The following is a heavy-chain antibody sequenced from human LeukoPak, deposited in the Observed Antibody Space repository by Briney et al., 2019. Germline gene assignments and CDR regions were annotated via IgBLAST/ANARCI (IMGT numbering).Heavy chain of an antibody. J-gene: IGHJ6*04. V-gene: IGHV4-34*01. Sequence: SETLSLTCAVYGGSFSGYYWSWIRQPPGKGLEWIGEINHSGSTNYNPSLKSRVTISVDTSKNQFSLKLSSVTAADTAVYYFARGQTFYGMDVWGKGTTVTVSS. CDR1: GGSFSGYY. CDR3: ARGQTFYGMDV. CDR2: INHSGST.